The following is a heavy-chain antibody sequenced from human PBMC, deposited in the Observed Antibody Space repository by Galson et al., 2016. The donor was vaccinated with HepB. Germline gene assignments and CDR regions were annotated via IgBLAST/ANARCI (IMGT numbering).Heavy chain of an antibody. J-gene: IGHJ4*02. V-gene: IGHV4-4*02. CDR2: IFHSGRV. CDR1: GGSISSSDW. D-gene: IGHD5-12*01. Sequence: ETLSLTCAVSGGSISSSDWWSWVRRPPGQGLEWIGQIFHSGRVNYTPSLASRVTISVDTSNNHFSLRLTSVTAADTALYYCARQYRGGPSDYWGQGTLVIVSS. CDR3: ARQYRGGPSDY.